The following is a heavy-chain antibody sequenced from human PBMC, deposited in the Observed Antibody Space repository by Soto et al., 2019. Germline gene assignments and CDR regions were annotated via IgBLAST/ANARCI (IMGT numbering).Heavy chain of an antibody. CDR1: GDSINTFSYF. J-gene: IGHJ4*02. Sequence: LTCTSSGDSINTFSYFWSWIRQHPQKGLEWIGYVHSSGNTYYNPSFKNRVTISIGTSENKFSLNLGSVTAADTAVYYCARLGTYYCDYWRQGIRVTVSS. D-gene: IGHD6-13*01. CDR3: ARLGTYYCDY. V-gene: IGHV4-31*03. CDR2: VHSSGNT.